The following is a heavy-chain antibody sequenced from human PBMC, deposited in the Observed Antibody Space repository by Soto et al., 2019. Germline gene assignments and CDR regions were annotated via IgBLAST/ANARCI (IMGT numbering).Heavy chain of an antibody. J-gene: IGHJ4*02. CDR2: IYYSGST. Sequence: QVQLQESGPGLVKPSQTLSLTCTVSSASISSADYYWSWIRQHPGKGPEWIAYIYYSGSTSYNPSLKSRVIISMDTSRDQFSLTLTSVTAADTAVYYCARARSRCGAACFDYWGQGTLVTVSS. CDR3: ARARSRCGAACFDY. D-gene: IGHD2-21*02. V-gene: IGHV4-31*03. CDR1: SASISSADYY.